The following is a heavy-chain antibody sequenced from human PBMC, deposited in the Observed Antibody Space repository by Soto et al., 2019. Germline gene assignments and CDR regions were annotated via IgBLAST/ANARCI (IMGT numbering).Heavy chain of an antibody. Sequence: SLRLSCAASGFTFSSYAMSWVRQAPGKGLEWVSAISGSSSSYIYYADSVKGRFTISRDNAKNSLYLQMNSLRAEDTAVYYCARDGTSIGYCSSTSCYSNWGQGTLVTVSS. CDR3: ARDGTSIGYCSSTSCYSN. CDR1: GFTFSSYA. CDR2: ISGSSSSYI. D-gene: IGHD2-2*01. V-gene: IGHV3-21*01. J-gene: IGHJ4*02.